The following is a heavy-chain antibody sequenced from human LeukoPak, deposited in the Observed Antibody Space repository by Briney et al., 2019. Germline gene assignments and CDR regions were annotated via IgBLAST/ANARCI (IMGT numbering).Heavy chain of an antibody. V-gene: IGHV3-23*01. CDR3: AKLVSTTQMGDY. D-gene: IGHD2/OR15-2a*01. Sequence: GGSLILSCAASAFKFSSYAMNWVRQAPGKGREWVAGVSGGGAGTYYVDSVKGRFTISRDNSKNTLYLQMNSLGAEDTAVYYCAKLVSTTQMGDYWGQETPVTVSS. CDR2: VSGGGAGT. J-gene: IGHJ4*02. CDR1: AFKFSSYA.